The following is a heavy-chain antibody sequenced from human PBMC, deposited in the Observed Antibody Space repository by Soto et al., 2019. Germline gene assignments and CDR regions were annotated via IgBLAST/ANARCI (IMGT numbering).Heavy chain of an antibody. D-gene: IGHD6-13*01. CDR3: ARGKAAGPGYGMDV. Sequence: QVQLVQSGAEVKKPGSSVKVSCKASGGTFSSYTISWVRQAPGQGLEWMGRIIPILGIANYAQKFQGRVTITADKSTSTADMELSSLRSEDTAVYYCARGKAAGPGYGMDVWGQGTTVTVSS. CDR1: GGTFSSYT. CDR2: IIPILGIA. J-gene: IGHJ6*02. V-gene: IGHV1-69*02.